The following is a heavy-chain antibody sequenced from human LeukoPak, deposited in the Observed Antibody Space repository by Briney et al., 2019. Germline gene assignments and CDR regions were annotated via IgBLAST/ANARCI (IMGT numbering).Heavy chain of an antibody. D-gene: IGHD6-13*01. V-gene: IGHV3-30*03. J-gene: IGHJ4*02. CDR2: ISYDGSNK. CDR1: GFTFSSYG. CDR3: APGEAAAGSNFDY. Sequence: QPGRSLRLSCAASGFTFSSYGMHWVRQAPGKGLEWVAVISYDGSNKYYADSVKGRFTISRDNSKNTLYLQMNSLRAEDTAVYYCAPGEAAAGSNFDYWGQGTLVTVSS.